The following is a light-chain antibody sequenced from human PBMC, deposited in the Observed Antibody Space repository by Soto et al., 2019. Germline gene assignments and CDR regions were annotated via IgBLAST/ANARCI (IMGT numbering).Light chain of an antibody. CDR3: TSYTSISTYV. Sequence: QSALTQPASVSGSPGQSITISCTGTSSDVGGYNYVSWYQHHPGKAPRLVIYDVTNRPSGISDRFSGSKSGNTASLTISGLLAEDEADYYCTSYTSISTYVFGTGTKVTVL. J-gene: IGLJ1*01. CDR2: DVT. V-gene: IGLV2-14*01. CDR1: SSDVGGYNY.